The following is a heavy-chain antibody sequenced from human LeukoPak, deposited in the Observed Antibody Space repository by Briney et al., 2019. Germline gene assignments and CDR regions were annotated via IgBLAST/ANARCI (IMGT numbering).Heavy chain of an antibody. CDR1: GFTFSSYS. CDR3: AREMVEKTAGHYYYYMDV. D-gene: IGHD3-10*01. J-gene: IGHJ6*03. Sequence: PGGSLRLSCAASGFTFSSYSMNWVRQAPGKGLEWVSSISSSSSYIYYADSAKGRFTISRDNAKNSLYLQMNSLRAEDTAVYYCAREMVEKTAGHYYYYMDVWGKGTTVTVSS. V-gene: IGHV3-21*01. CDR2: ISSSSSYI.